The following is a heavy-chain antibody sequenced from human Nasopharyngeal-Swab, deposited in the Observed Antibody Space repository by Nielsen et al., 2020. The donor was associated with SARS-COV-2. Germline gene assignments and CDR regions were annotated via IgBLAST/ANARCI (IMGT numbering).Heavy chain of an antibody. CDR2: IYYSGST. D-gene: IGHD3-10*01. J-gene: IGHJ6*03. CDR3: ARNWRSGSMDV. Sequence: RQAPGKGLEWIGYIYYSGSTYYNPSLKSRVTIPVDTSKNQFSLKLSSVTAADTAVYYCARNWRSGSMDVWGKGTTVTVSS. V-gene: IGHV4-31*02.